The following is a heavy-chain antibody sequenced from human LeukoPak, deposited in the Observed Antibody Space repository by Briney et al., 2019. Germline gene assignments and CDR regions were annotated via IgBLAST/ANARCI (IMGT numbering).Heavy chain of an antibody. CDR3: ARETSLAGFASGLGFNY. J-gene: IGHJ4*02. D-gene: IGHD6-19*01. CDR1: GGSISGWY. CDR2: IYGSGNT. Sequence: SETLSLTCTVSGGSISGWYWSWIRQPPGKGLEWIGYIYGSGNTNYNPSLQSRVTMSIDTSKNQFSLKLTSVTAADTATYYCARETSLAGFASGLGFNYWGQAILVTVSS. V-gene: IGHV4-59*01.